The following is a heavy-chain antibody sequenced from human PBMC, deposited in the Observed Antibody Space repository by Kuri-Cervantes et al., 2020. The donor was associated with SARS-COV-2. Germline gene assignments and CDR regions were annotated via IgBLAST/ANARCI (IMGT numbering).Heavy chain of an antibody. D-gene: IGHD6-19*01. CDR3: ARGHLAGGYYYYYMDV. Sequence: GESLKISCAASGFTFSSYSMNWVRQAPGKGLEWVSSISSSSSYIYYADSVKGRFTISRDNAKNSLYLQMNSLRAEDTAVYYGARGHLAGGYYYYYMDVWGKGTTVTVSS. CDR2: ISSSSSYI. CDR1: GFTFSSYS. V-gene: IGHV3-21*01. J-gene: IGHJ6*03.